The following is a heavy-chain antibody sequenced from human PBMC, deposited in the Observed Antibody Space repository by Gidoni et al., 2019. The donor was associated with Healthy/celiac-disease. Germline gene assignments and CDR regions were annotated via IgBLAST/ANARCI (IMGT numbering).Heavy chain of an antibody. CDR2: ISGSGGST. Sequence: EVQLVESGGGLVQPGGSLRLYGEASGVTFSSYAMSWVRQAPGKGLEWVSAISGSGGSTYYADSVKGRFTISRDNSKNTLYLQMNSLRAEDTAVYYCAKALYDYWGLFDYWGQGTLVTVSS. CDR1: GVTFSSYA. D-gene: IGHD5-12*01. V-gene: IGHV3-23*04. J-gene: IGHJ4*02. CDR3: AKALYDYWGLFDY.